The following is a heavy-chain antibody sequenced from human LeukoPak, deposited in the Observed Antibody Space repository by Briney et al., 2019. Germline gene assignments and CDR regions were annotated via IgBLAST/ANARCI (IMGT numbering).Heavy chain of an antibody. J-gene: IGHJ4*02. V-gene: IGHV3-30*04. CDR2: ISYDGSNK. D-gene: IGHD6-19*01. CDR3: ARDRGPQFTFHSSGFIEY. Sequence: GGSLRLSCAASGFIFSSYAMHWVRQAPGKGLEWVAVISYDGSNKYYVDSVKGRFTISRDNSNNTLYLQMNSLRAEDTAVFYCARDRGPQFTFHSSGFIEYWGQGTRVTVSS. CDR1: GFIFSSYA.